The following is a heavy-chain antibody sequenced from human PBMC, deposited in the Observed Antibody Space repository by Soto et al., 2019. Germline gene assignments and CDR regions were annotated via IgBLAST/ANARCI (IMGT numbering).Heavy chain of an antibody. Sequence: QVQLVQSGAEVKKPGSSVKVSCKASGGTFSSYTISWVRQAPGQGLEWMGRTIPILGIANYAQKFQGRVTITADKSTSTAYMELSSLRSEDTAVYYCARDQAVVAAAMGFDPWGQGTLVTVSS. J-gene: IGHJ5*02. CDR1: GGTFSSYT. V-gene: IGHV1-69*08. D-gene: IGHD2-15*01. CDR2: TIPILGIA. CDR3: ARDQAVVAAAMGFDP.